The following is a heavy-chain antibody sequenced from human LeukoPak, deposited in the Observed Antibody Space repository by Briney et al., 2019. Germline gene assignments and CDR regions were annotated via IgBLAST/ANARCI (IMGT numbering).Heavy chain of an antibody. CDR2: IYSGGST. CDR3: ARDYGYYYDSSGYYGDAFDI. Sequence: GGSLRLSCAASGFTVSSNYMSRVREAPGEGLEWVSVIYSGGSTYYADSVKGRFTISRDNSKNTLYLQMNSLRAEDTAVYYCARDYGYYYDSSGYYGDAFDIWGQGTMVTVSS. CDR1: GFTVSSNY. J-gene: IGHJ3*02. V-gene: IGHV3-53*01. D-gene: IGHD3-22*01.